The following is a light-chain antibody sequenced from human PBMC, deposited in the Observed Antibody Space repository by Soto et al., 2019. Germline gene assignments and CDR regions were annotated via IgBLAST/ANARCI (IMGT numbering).Light chain of an antibody. V-gene: IGKV1-17*01. Sequence: DIQMTQSPSSLSASVGDRVIITCRASQGIRDALGWYQQKPGKVPKRLIYSASSLHNGVPSRFSGSGSETVFTLTISSLQPEDFATYFCLQHSDYPFTFGQGTRLEI. J-gene: IGKJ2*01. CDR2: SAS. CDR3: LQHSDYPFT. CDR1: QGIRDA.